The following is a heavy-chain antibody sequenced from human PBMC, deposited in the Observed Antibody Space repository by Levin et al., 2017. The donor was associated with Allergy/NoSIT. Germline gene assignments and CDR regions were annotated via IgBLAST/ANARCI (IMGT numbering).Heavy chain of an antibody. Sequence: TSETLSLTCAVYGGSFSGYYWSWIRQPPGKGLEWIGEINHSGSTNYNPSLKSRVTISVDTSKNQFSLKLSSVTAADTAVYYCTRDIVVVPAAISWRKWFDPWGQGTLVTVSS. J-gene: IGHJ5*02. CDR3: TRDIVVVPAAISWRKWFDP. V-gene: IGHV4-34*01. CDR2: INHSGST. CDR1: GGSFSGYY. D-gene: IGHD2-2*02.